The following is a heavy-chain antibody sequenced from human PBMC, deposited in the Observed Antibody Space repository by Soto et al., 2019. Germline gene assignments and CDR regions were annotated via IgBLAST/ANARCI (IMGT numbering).Heavy chain of an antibody. CDR1: GGSFSGYY. Sequence: QVQLQQWGAGLLKPSETLSLTCAGYGGSFSGYYWSWIRQPPGKGLEWMGEIKPPEKGLEWTEESIQSARTNYNQSRKSRVTISVDTSKNQISLKLNSVTASDTAVYYCARGGVNYYMDVWGKGTTVTVSS. J-gene: IGHJ6*03. V-gene: IGHV4-34*01. D-gene: IGHD6-13*01. CDR2: IKPPEKGLEWTEESIQSART. CDR3: ARGGVNYYMDV.